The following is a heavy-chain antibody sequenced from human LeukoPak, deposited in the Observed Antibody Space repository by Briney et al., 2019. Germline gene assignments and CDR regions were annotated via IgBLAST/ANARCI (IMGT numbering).Heavy chain of an antibody. Sequence: PSETLSLTCAVSGYSISSGYYWGWIRQPPGKRLEWIGSIYHSGSTYYNPSLKSRVTISVDTSKNQFSLKLSSVTAADTAVYYCARDYYDSSGYGDYWGQGTLVTVSS. CDR2: IYHSGST. J-gene: IGHJ4*02. CDR3: ARDYYDSSGYGDY. CDR1: GYSISSGYY. V-gene: IGHV4-38-2*02. D-gene: IGHD3-22*01.